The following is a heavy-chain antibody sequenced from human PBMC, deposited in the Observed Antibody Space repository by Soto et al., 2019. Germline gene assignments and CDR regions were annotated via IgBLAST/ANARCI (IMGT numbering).Heavy chain of an antibody. CDR2: ISAYNGNT. D-gene: IGHD4-17*01. V-gene: IGHV1-18*01. Sequence: ASVKVSCKASGYTFTSYGISWVRQAPGQGLEWMGWISAYNGNTNYAQKSQGRVTMTTDTSTSTAYMELRSLRSDDTAVYYCERADDGGNFRYWGQGALVTVSS. CDR1: GYTFTSYG. CDR3: ERADDGGNFRY. J-gene: IGHJ4*02.